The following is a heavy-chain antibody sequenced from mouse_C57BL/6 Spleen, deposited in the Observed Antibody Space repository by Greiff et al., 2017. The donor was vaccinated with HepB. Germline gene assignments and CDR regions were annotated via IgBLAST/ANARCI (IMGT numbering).Heavy chain of an antibody. CDR3: AIVNLYYDYDDAMDY. D-gene: IGHD2-4*01. J-gene: IGHJ4*01. V-gene: IGHV1-74*01. CDR2: IHPSDSDT. CDR1: GYTFTSYW. Sequence: QVQLQQPGAELVKPGASVKVSCKASGYTFTSYWMHWVKQRPGQGLEWIGRIHPSDSDTNYNQKFKGKATLTVDKSSSTAYMHLSSLTSDDSAVYYCAIVNLYYDYDDAMDYWGQGTSVTVSS.